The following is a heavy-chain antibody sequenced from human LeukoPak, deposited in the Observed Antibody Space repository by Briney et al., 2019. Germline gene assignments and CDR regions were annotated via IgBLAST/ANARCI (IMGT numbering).Heavy chain of an antibody. J-gene: IGHJ5*02. CDR2: IYTSGST. D-gene: IGHD3-3*01. CDR1: GGSISSYY. CDR3: ARDRTLVWSAENWFDP. Sequence: SETLSLTCTVSGGSISSYYWSWIRQPAGKGLEWIGRIYTSGSTNYNPSLKSRVTMSVDTSKNQFSLKLSSVTAADTAVYYCARDRTLVWSAENWFDPWGQGTLVTVSS. V-gene: IGHV4-4*07.